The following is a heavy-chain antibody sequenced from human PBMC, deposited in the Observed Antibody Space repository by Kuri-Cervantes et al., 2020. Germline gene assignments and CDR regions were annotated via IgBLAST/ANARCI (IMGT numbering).Heavy chain of an antibody. CDR1: GFTFGDYA. Sequence: GESLKISCTASGFTFGDYAMSWVRQAPGKGLEWVGFIRSKAYGGTTEYAASVKGRFTISRDDSKSIAYLQMNSLKTEDTAVYYCTRDYSSGWYGTDYWGQGTLVTVSS. CDR2: IRSKAYGGTT. CDR3: TRDYSSGWYGTDY. D-gene: IGHD6-19*01. V-gene: IGHV3-49*04. J-gene: IGHJ4*02.